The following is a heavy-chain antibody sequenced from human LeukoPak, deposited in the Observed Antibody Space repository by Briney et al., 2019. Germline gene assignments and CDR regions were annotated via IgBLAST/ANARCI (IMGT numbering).Heavy chain of an antibody. CDR3: ARRTLLWFGEFPFDY. CDR1: GGSFSGYY. Sequence: SETLSLTCAVYGGSFSGYYWSWIRQPPAKGLEWIGEINHSGSTNYNPSPKSRVTISVDTSKNQFSLKLSSVTAADTAVYYCARRTLLWFGEFPFDYWGQGTLVTVSS. D-gene: IGHD3-10*01. J-gene: IGHJ4*02. V-gene: IGHV4-34*01. CDR2: INHSGST.